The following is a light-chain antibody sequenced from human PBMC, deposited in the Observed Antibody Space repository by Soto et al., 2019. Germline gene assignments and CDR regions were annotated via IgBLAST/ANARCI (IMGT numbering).Light chain of an antibody. CDR1: QSVSSSY. V-gene: IGKV3-20*01. CDR2: GAS. Sequence: EIVLTQSPGTLSLSPGERATLSCRASQSVSSSYLAWYQQKPGQAPRLLIYGASSRATGIPDRFSGSGSGTDFTITISRLEPEDFSVYYCHQYGGSPRKLGQGTKVEIK. J-gene: IGKJ1*01. CDR3: HQYGGSPRK.